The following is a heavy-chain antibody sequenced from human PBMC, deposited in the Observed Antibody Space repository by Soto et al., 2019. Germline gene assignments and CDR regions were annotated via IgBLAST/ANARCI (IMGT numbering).Heavy chain of an antibody. V-gene: IGHV1-24*01. Sequence: QVQLVQAGAEVKKPGASVKVSCKVSGYTLTELSMHWVRQAPGKGLEWMGGFDPEDGETIYERKFQGRVTMTEDTSTDTAYMELSRLRSEYTAVYYCATGSPEAYGGNDYWGQGTLVAVSS. D-gene: IGHD4-17*01. J-gene: IGHJ4*02. CDR3: ATGSPEAYGGNDY. CDR2: FDPEDGET. CDR1: GYTLTELS.